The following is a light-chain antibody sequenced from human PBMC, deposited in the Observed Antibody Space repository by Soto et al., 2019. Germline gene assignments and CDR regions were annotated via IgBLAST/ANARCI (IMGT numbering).Light chain of an antibody. V-gene: IGLV2-14*01. CDR2: EVS. CDR3: SSNTSSSTRV. J-gene: IGLJ1*01. CDR1: RSDVGGYNY. Sequence: QSALTQPASVSGSPGQSITISCTGARSDVGGYNYVSWYQQHPGKAPKLMIDEVSNRPSGVSHRFSGSKSGNTASLTISGLQAEDEADYYCSSNTSSSTRVFGTGTKVTVL.